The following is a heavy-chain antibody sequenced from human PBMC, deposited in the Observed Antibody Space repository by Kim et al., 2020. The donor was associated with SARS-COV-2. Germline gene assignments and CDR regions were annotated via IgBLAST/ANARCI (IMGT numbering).Heavy chain of an antibody. CDR1: GASFSGFF. CDR3: VRYSSNWYGTGSYYAMDV. CDR2: INHSGAT. J-gene: IGHJ6*01. Sequence: SETLSLTCAVNGASFSGFFWGWIRQPPGKGLQWIGEINHSGATNYNASLRRRVTLSLDTSRKQFSLKLNSLNAADTGLYYCVRYSSNWYGTGSYYAMDV. V-gene: IGHV4-34*01. D-gene: IGHD6-13*01.